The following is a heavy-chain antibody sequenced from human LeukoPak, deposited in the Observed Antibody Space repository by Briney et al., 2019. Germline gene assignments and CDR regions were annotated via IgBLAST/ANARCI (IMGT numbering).Heavy chain of an antibody. J-gene: IGHJ4*02. Sequence: GGSLRLSCAASGFTSRSYGMHWVRQAPGKGLEWVAVIWYDGSNKYYADSVEGRFIISRDNSKSTLYLQMDSLRAEDTAVYFCTRDISSSRFDFWGQGTQVIVSS. V-gene: IGHV3-33*01. CDR3: TRDISSSRFDF. D-gene: IGHD6-6*01. CDR2: IWYDGSNK. CDR1: GFTSRSYG.